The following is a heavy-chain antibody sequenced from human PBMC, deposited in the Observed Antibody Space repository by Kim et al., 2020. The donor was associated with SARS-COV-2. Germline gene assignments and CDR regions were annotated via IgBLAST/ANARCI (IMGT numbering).Heavy chain of an antibody. CDR2: IYYSGST. Sequence: SETLSLTCTVSGDSISSYYWSWIRQTPGKGLEWIGYIYYSGSTNYNPSLKSRVTISVDTSKNQSSLKRSSVIAADTAVYYCARGFDPWGQGTRVTVS. CDR3: ARGFDP. J-gene: IGHJ5*02. V-gene: IGHV4-59*01. CDR1: GDSISSYY.